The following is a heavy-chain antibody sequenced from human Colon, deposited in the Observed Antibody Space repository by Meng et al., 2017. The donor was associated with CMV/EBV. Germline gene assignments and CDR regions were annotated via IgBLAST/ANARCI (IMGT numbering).Heavy chain of an antibody. CDR2: ISAYNGNT. V-gene: IGHV1-18*01. Sequence: ASVKVSCKASGYTFTSYGISWVRQAPGQGLEWMGWISAYNGNTNYAQKLQGRVTMTTDTSTSTAYMELRSLRSDDTAVYYCARGYCSSTSCYRSAWFDPWGQGTLVTVSS. D-gene: IGHD2-2*01. CDR3: ARGYCSSTSCYRSAWFDP. J-gene: IGHJ5*02. CDR1: GYTFTSYG.